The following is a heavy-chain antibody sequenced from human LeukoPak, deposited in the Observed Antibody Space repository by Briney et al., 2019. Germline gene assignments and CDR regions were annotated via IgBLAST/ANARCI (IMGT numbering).Heavy chain of an antibody. J-gene: IGHJ4*02. CDR2: ISYDGSNK. Sequence: GRSLRLSCAASGFTFSSYAMHWVRQAAGKGREWVAVISYDGSNKYYADSVKGRFTISRDNSQDTLYLQMNSLRAEDTAVYYCARNHLRYCSGGSCYPTIDYWGQGTLVTVSS. CDR1: GFTFSSYA. V-gene: IGHV3-30*04. CDR3: ARNHLRYCSGGSCYPTIDY. D-gene: IGHD2-15*01.